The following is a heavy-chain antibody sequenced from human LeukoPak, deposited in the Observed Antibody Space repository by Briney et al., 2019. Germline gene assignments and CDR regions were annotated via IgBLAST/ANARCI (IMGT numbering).Heavy chain of an antibody. D-gene: IGHD5-18*01. V-gene: IGHV1-2*02. CDR3: ARVTAMVFPDDAFDI. Sequence: ASVKVSCRASGYTFTGYYMHWVRQAPGQGLEWMGWINPNSGGTNYAQKFQGRVTMTRDTSISTAYMELSRLRSDDTAVYYCARVTAMVFPDDAFDIWGQGTTVTVSS. CDR2: INPNSGGT. J-gene: IGHJ3*02. CDR1: GYTFTGYY.